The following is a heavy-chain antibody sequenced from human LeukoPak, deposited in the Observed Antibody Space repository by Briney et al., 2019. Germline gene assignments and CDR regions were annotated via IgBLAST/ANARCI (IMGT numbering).Heavy chain of an antibody. Sequence: GGSLRLSCAASGFTFSSYAMSWVRQAPGKGLEWVSAISGSGGSTYYADSVKGRFTISRDNAKNSLYLQMNSLRDEDTAVYYCARDRETFDYWGQGTLVTVSS. V-gene: IGHV3-23*01. CDR3: ARDRETFDY. CDR2: ISGSGGST. J-gene: IGHJ4*02. CDR1: GFTFSSYA. D-gene: IGHD3-10*01.